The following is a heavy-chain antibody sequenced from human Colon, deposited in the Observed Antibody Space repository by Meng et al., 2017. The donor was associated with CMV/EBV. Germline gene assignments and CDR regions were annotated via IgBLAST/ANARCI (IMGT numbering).Heavy chain of an antibody. J-gene: IGHJ4*02. V-gene: IGHV3-23*01. CDR1: GLPFTEA. Sequence: GESLKISCATSGLPFTEAWMSWVRQAPGKGLEWVSGINGVGDTTYYADSVKGRFTISRDNSKNTLYLRMIDLRAEDTAMYYCAKDRAYCGSFSCSPNYFDGWGQGNLVTVSS. CDR2: INGVGDTT. D-gene: IGHD2-21*01. CDR3: AKDRAYCGSFSCSPNYFDG.